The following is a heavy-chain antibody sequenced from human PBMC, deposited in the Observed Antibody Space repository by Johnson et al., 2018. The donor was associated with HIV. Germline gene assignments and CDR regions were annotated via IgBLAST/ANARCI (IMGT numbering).Heavy chain of an antibody. CDR1: GFTFSDYY. CDR2: ISRSGSTI. D-gene: IGHD6-13*01. CDR3: ARERWDIAAAGTDAFDI. Sequence: QVQLVESGGGLVKPGGSLRLSCAASGFTFSDYYMSWIRQAPGKGLEWVSYISRSGSTIYYADSVQGRFTISRDNAKNSLYLQMNSLRAEDTAVYYCARERWDIAAAGTDAFDIWGQGTMVTVSS. J-gene: IGHJ3*02. V-gene: IGHV3-11*04.